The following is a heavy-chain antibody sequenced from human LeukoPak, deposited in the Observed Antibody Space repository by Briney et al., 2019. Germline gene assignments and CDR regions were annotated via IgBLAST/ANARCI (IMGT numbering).Heavy chain of an antibody. D-gene: IGHD6-13*01. V-gene: IGHV1-69*04. CDR1: GGTFSSYA. CDR3: ARAAYSSSFYYYGMDV. CDR2: IIPILGIA. Sequence: ASVKVSCKASGGTFSSYAISWVRQAPGQGLEWMGRIIPILGIANYAQKFQGRVTITADKSTSTAYMELSSLRSEDTAVYYCARAAYSSSFYYYGMDVWGQGTTVTVSS. J-gene: IGHJ6*02.